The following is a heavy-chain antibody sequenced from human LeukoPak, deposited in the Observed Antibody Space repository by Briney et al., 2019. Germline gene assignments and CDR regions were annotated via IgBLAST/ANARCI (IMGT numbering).Heavy chain of an antibody. J-gene: IGHJ4*02. CDR3: ASHETGSFDY. Sequence: PSETLSLTCAVYGGSFSGYYWSWIRQPPGKGLEWIGYIYYSGSTNYNPSLKSRVTISVDTSKNQFSLKLSSVTAADTAVYYCASHETGSFDYWGQGTLVTVSS. CDR1: GGSFSGYY. D-gene: IGHD1-1*01. V-gene: IGHV4-59*08. CDR2: IYYSGST.